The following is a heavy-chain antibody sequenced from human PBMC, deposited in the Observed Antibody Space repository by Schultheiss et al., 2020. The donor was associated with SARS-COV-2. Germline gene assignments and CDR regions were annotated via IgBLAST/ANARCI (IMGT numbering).Heavy chain of an antibody. CDR1: GFTVSSNY. V-gene: IGHV3-33*06. Sequence: GGSLRLSCAASGFTVSSNYMSWVRQAPGKGLEWVAVIWYDGSNKYYADSVKGRFTISRDNSKNMLYLQMNSLRVEDTAVYYCAKGWCDYWGQGTLVTVSS. CDR2: IWYDGSNK. J-gene: IGHJ4*02. CDR3: AKGWCDY. D-gene: IGHD4/OR15-4a*01.